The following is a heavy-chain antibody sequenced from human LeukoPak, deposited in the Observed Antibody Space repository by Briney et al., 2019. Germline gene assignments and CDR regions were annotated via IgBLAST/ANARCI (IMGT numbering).Heavy chain of an antibody. CDR3: ARGPLRDCSSTSCYSGYYYYYGMDV. J-gene: IGHJ6*02. D-gene: IGHD2-2*01. Sequence: ASVKVSCKASGYTFTSYDINWVRQATGQGLEWMGWMNPNSGNTGYAQKFQGRVTMTRNTSISTAYMELSSLRSEDTAVYYCARGPLRDCSSTSCYSGYYYYYGMDVWGRGTTVTVSS. CDR1: GYTFTSYD. V-gene: IGHV1-8*01. CDR2: MNPNSGNT.